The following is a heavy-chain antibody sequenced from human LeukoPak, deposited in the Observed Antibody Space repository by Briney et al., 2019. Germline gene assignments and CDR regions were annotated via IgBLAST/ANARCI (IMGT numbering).Heavy chain of an antibody. D-gene: IGHD2-15*01. CDR3: ARGREYCSGGSCYRYYYYYMDV. Sequence: SETLSLTCAVYGGSFSGYYWSWIRQPPGKGLEWIGEINHSGSTNYNPSLKSRVTISVDTSKNQFSLKLSSVTAADTAVYYCARGREYCSGGSCYRYYYYYMDVWGKGTTVTVSS. CDR2: INHSGST. CDR1: GGSFSGYY. J-gene: IGHJ6*03. V-gene: IGHV4-34*01.